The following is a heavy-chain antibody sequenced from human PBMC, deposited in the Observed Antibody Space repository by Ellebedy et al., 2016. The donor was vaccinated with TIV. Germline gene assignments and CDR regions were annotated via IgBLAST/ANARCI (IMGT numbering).Heavy chain of an antibody. V-gene: IGHV4-59*01. CDR1: GGSISSYY. Sequence: GSLRLSXTVSGGSISSYYWSWIRQPPGKGLEWIGYIYYSGSTNYNPSLKSRVTISVDTSKNQFSLKLSSVTAADTAVYYCARVLYSSGSHGDAFDIWGQGTMVTVSS. J-gene: IGHJ3*02. CDR3: ARVLYSSGSHGDAFDI. D-gene: IGHD6-19*01. CDR2: IYYSGST.